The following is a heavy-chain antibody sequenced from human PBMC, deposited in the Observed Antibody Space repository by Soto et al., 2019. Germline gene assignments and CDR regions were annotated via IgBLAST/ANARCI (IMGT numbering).Heavy chain of an antibody. CDR1: SGSISTDNW. D-gene: IGHD2-2*01. CDR2: IYHSGTT. CDR3: ARQGGSCGSTTGCACDS. J-gene: IGHJ4*02. Sequence: QVQLQESGPGLVNPSGPLSLTCDVSSGSISTDNWWSWVRQSQGKGLAWIGEIYHSGTTNYNPSLKSRFTISGDKSKNQFSLRLNSVTAADTAVYYCARQGGSCGSTTGCACDSWGQGTLVTVSS. V-gene: IGHV4-4*02.